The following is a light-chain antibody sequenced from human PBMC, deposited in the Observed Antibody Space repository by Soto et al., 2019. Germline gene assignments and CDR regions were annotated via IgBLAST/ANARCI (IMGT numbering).Light chain of an antibody. V-gene: IGKV1-39*01. J-gene: IGKJ1*01. CDR1: QTVAKS. CDR3: QQVYRMPPT. CDR2: ATS. Sequence: DTQMTQSPSSLPASLGDSVTIXXRASQTVAKSLNWYQQKPGKAPDLXIYATSHLHSEVPSRFSGSGSGTDFTLTINSLQPEDFATYYCQQVYRMPPTFGQGTKVDIK.